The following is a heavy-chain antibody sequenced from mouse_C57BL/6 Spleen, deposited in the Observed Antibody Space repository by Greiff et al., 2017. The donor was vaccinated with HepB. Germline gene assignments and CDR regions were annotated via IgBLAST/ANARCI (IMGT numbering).Heavy chain of an antibody. V-gene: IGHV1-81*01. CDR1: GYTFTSYG. Sequence: VQLQQSGAELARPGASVKLSCKASGYTFTSYGISWVKQRTGQGLEWIGEIYPRSGNTYYNEKFKGKATLTADKSSSTAYMELRSLTSEDSAVYFCARSLYDYDAHSWYFDVWGTGTTVTVSS. CDR3: ARSLYDYDAHSWYFDV. D-gene: IGHD2-4*01. CDR2: IYPRSGNT. J-gene: IGHJ1*03.